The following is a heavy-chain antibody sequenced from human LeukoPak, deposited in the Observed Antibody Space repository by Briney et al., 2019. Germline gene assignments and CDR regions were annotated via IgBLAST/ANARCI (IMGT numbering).Heavy chain of an antibody. CDR2: VFYTGTT. CDR3: ARYPRYGSPLDS. D-gene: IGHD5-18*01. Sequence: SETLSLTCTVSGGSVTGYYWSWIRQPPGKGLECIGYVFYTGTTNYHPSLQSRVTLSVDRSKNQFSLRLSSVTAADTAVYYCARYPRYGSPLDSWGQGTLVTVSS. J-gene: IGHJ4*02. V-gene: IGHV4-59*08. CDR1: GGSVTGYY.